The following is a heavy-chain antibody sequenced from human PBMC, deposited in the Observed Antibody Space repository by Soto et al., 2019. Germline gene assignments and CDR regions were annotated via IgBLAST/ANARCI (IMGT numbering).Heavy chain of an antibody. Sequence: QVHLVQSGAEVKKPGSSVKVSCKASGGSFSNYIFARVRQAPGQGLEWMGGTIPMFATAQYAQKLQGRVTITADESTSTVYMDLTSLTSDDTAVYYCARGLFGQQWMVGFDTWGQGTLVTVSS. CDR2: TIPMFATA. V-gene: IGHV1-69*01. CDR3: ARGLFGQQWMVGFDT. J-gene: IGHJ4*02. D-gene: IGHD6-19*01. CDR1: GGSFSNYI.